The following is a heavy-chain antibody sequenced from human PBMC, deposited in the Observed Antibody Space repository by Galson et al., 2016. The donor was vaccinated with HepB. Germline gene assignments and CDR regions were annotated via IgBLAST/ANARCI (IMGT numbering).Heavy chain of an antibody. CDR3: AKEPAPLGAAYAGATDV. D-gene: IGHD1-26*01. CDR1: GYSFTRYL. V-gene: IGHV3-30*18. Sequence: SLKVSCKASGYSFTRYLTHWVRQAQGKGLEWVAVISYDGTTRYYADSVKGRFTISRDDSKNTLFLQMNSLRGEETAVYYCAKEPAPLGAAYAGATDVWGQGTTVTVSS. J-gene: IGHJ6*02. CDR2: ISYDGTTR.